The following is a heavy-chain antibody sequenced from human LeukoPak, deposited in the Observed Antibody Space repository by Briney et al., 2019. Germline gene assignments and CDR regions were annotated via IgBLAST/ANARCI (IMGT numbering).Heavy chain of an antibody. CDR2: INPDGRT. J-gene: IGHJ4*02. D-gene: IGHD6-13*01. CDR1: GFTVSSNY. Sequence: GSLRLSCAASGFTVSSNYMNWVRQAPGKGLEWVSVINPDGRTNYADSVKGRFTISRDNSENTLYLQMNSLRADDTAVYYCARKTRAAAGAYWGQGTLVTVSS. V-gene: IGHV3-66*01. CDR3: ARKTRAAAGAY.